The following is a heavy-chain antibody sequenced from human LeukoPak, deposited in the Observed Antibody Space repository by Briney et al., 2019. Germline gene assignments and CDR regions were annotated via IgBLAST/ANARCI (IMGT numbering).Heavy chain of an antibody. CDR2: ITTSDGNT. Sequence: GGSLRLSCAASGFTFSSYTMSWVRQAPGKGLEWVSTITTSDGNTYYADSVKGRFTVSRDNSKNTLFLQMNSLRAEDTAVYYCAKILGRFGELSDYWGQGTLVTVSS. D-gene: IGHD3-10*01. J-gene: IGHJ4*02. CDR3: AKILGRFGELSDY. V-gene: IGHV3-23*01. CDR1: GFTFSSYT.